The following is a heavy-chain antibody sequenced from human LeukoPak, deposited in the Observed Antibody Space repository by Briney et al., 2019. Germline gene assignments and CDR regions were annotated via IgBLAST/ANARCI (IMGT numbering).Heavy chain of an antibody. CDR3: ARGSIAGLGSYYYYYMDV. J-gene: IGHJ6*03. Sequence: PGGSLRLSCAASGFTFSSYSMNWIRQAPEKGLEWVSSISSSSSYIYYADSVKGRFTISRDNSKNTLYLQMSSLRADDTAVYYCARGSIAGLGSYYYYYMDVWGKGTTVTVSS. CDR2: ISSSSSYI. CDR1: GFTFSSYS. D-gene: IGHD6-13*01. V-gene: IGHV3-21*04.